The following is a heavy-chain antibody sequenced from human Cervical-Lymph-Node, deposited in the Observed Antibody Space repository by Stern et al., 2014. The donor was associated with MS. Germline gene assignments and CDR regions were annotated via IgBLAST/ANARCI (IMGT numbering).Heavy chain of an antibody. CDR1: GYTFTSYG. CDR3: AVRGTSGKDV. V-gene: IGHV1-18*01. CDR2: AGPHNEKK. D-gene: IGHD1-1*01. J-gene: IGHJ6*02. Sequence: VQLVESGAEVKKPGASVKVSCKAAGYTFTSYGITWVRQAPGQGLEWMGWAGPHNEKKNYAENLQGRVPMTTDTSTSTAYMELRSLRSDDTAMYYCAVRGTSGKDVWGQGTAVPASS.